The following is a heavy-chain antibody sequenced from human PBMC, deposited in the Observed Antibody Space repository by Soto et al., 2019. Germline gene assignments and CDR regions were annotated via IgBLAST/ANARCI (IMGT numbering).Heavy chain of an antibody. D-gene: IGHD1-26*01. Sequence: SETLSLTCTVSGGSISSGGYYWSWIRQHLGKGLEWIGYIYYSGSTYYNPSLKSRVTISVDTSKNQFSLKLSSVTAADTAVYYCARAGRIVGASKYFQHWGQGTLVTVSS. V-gene: IGHV4-31*03. J-gene: IGHJ1*01. CDR1: GGSISSGGYY. CDR3: ARAGRIVGASKYFQH. CDR2: IYYSGST.